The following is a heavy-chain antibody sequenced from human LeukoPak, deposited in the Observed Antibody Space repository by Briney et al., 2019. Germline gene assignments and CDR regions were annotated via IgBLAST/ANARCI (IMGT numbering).Heavy chain of an antibody. D-gene: IGHD4/OR15-4a*01. CDR1: GFTVSSNS. V-gene: IGHV3-53*01. Sequence: GGSLRLSCTVSGFTVSSNSMSWVRQAPGKGLEWVSFIFSSTHYSDSVKGRFTISRDNSKNTLYLQMNSLRAEDTAVYYCARRAGAYSHPYDYGGQGTLVTVS. J-gene: IGHJ4*02. CDR3: ARRAGAYSHPYDY. CDR2: IFSST.